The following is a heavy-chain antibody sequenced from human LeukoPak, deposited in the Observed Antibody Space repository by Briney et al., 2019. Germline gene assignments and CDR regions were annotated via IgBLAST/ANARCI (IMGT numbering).Heavy chain of an antibody. CDR2: MNPNSGNT. J-gene: IGHJ5*02. V-gene: IGHV1-8*01. CDR3: ARGSCGSSTSCYALLVRPNWFDP. D-gene: IGHD2-2*01. Sequence: GASVKVSCKASGYTFTSYDINWVRQATGQGLEWMGWMNPNSGNTGYAQKFQGRVTMTRNTSISTAYMELSRLRSDDTAVYYCARGSCGSSTSCYALLVRPNWFDPWGQGTLVTVSS. CDR1: GYTFTSYD.